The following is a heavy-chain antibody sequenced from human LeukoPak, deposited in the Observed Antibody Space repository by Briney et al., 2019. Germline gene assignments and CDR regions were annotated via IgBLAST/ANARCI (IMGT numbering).Heavy chain of an antibody. CDR3: ASPVNYYDSSGYYPCAY. Sequence: ASVKVSCKASGYTFTSYDINWVRQATGQGLEWMGWMNPNSGNTGYAQKFQGRVTITRNTSISTAYMELSSPRSEDTAVYYCASPVNYYDSSGYYPCAYWGQGTLVTVSS. J-gene: IGHJ4*02. V-gene: IGHV1-8*03. D-gene: IGHD3-22*01. CDR1: GYTFTSYD. CDR2: MNPNSGNT.